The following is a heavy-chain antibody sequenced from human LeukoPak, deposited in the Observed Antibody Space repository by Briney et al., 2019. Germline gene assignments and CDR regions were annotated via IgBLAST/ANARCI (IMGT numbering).Heavy chain of an antibody. CDR1: GGSITSYY. CDR3: ARGGATVDGNYYYYMDV. J-gene: IGHJ6*03. Sequence: PSETLSLTCTVSGGSITSYYWSWIRQPPGKGLEWIGYIYYSGSANYNPSLKSRVTISVDTSKNQFSLKLSSVTAADTAVYYCARGGATVDGNYYYYMDVWGKGTTVTISS. V-gene: IGHV4-59*08. CDR2: IYYSGSA. D-gene: IGHD1-26*01.